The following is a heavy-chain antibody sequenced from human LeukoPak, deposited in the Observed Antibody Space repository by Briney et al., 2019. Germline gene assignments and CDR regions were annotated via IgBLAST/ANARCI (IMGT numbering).Heavy chain of an antibody. J-gene: IGHJ4*02. Sequence: GGSLRLSCAASGFSVSDKYMSWVRQAPGKGLGWVSVIYVGGDTYYADSVRGRFTVSRDNSKNMLYLQMNSLRAEDTAVYYCARERYCSGTSCFELGYWGQGTLVTVSS. CDR1: GFSVSDKY. D-gene: IGHD2-2*01. V-gene: IGHV3-53*01. CDR3: ARERYCSGTSCFELGY. CDR2: IYVGGDT.